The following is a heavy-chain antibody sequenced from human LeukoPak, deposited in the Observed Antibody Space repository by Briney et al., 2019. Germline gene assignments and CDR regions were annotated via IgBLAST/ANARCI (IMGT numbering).Heavy chain of an antibody. CDR2: IYYTGST. V-gene: IGHV4-61*08. CDR1: GGSISSGGYY. D-gene: IGHD2/OR15-2a*01. J-gene: IGHJ4*02. Sequence: SETLSLTCTVSGGSISSGGYYWSWIRQHPGKGLEWIGYIYYTGSTNYTPSLKTRLTISVDTSKNQFSLRLNSVTAADTAVYYCARFSQYYDSPTHYLDYWGQGILVTVSS. CDR3: ARFSQYYDSPTHYLDY.